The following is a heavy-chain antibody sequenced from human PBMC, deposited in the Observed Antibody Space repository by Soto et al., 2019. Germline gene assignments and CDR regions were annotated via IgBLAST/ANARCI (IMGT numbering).Heavy chain of an antibody. V-gene: IGHV4-34*01. CDR2: INHSGST. CDR1: GGSFSGYY. CDR3: ARGHCSSTSCYALNWFDP. D-gene: IGHD2-2*01. Sequence: TLSLTCAVYGGSFSGYYWSWIRQPPGQGLEWIGEINHSGSTNYNPSLKSRVTISVDTSKNQFSLKLSSVTAADTAVYYCARGHCSSTSCYALNWFDPWGQGTLVTVSS. J-gene: IGHJ5*02.